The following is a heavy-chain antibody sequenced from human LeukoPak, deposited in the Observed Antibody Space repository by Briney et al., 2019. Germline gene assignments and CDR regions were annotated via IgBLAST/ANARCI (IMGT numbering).Heavy chain of an antibody. CDR3: VRESFSRGDFN. CDR2: IKYDGDEK. V-gene: IGHV3-7*01. D-gene: IGHD7-27*01. Sequence: PGGSLRLSCAASGFIFSTYWMTWVRQAPGEGLEWVATIKYDGDEKFYVDSVTGRFTISRDNAKNSLYLQMNSLTAEDTAVYYCVRESFSRGDFNWGQGTLVSVSS. J-gene: IGHJ4*02. CDR1: GFIFSTYW.